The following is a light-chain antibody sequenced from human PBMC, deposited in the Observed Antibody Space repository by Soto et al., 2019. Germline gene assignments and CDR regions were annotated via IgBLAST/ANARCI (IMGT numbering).Light chain of an antibody. Sequence: QSVLAQPASVSGSTGQSITISCSGTSSDIGAYDHVAWFQQFPGKTPKLVIYSVSNRPSGVSYRFSGSKSGNTASLTISGLQADDEADYYCISYTVSRSYVFGPGTKVTVL. V-gene: IGLV2-14*01. CDR1: SSDIGAYDH. CDR2: SVS. J-gene: IGLJ1*01. CDR3: ISYTVSRSYV.